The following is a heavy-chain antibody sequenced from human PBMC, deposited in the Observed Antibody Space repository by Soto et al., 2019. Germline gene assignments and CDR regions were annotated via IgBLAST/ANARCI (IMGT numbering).Heavy chain of an antibody. CDR1: GFTSSSYG. V-gene: IGHV3-33*01. CDR3: ARGPNHGLSWFDP. J-gene: IGHJ5*02. D-gene: IGHD3-10*01. Sequence: QVQLVESGGGVVQPGRSLRLSCAASGFTSSSYGMHWVRQAPGKGLEWVAVIWYDGSNKYYADSVKGRFTISRDNSKNTLYLQMNSLRAEDTAVYYCARGPNHGLSWFDPWGQGTLVTVSS. CDR2: IWYDGSNK.